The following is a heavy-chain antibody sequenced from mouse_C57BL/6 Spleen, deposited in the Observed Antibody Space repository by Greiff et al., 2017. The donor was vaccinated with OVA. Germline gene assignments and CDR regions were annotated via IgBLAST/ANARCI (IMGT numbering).Heavy chain of an antibody. D-gene: IGHD2-12*01. Sequence: EVMLVESGGGLVQPKGSLKLSCAASGFSFNTYAMNWVRQAPGKGLEWVARIRSKSNNYATYYADSVKDRFTISRDDSESMLYLQMNNLKTEDTAMYYCVRQLLYGNYAMDYWGQGTSVTVSS. V-gene: IGHV10-1*01. CDR3: VRQLLYGNYAMDY. CDR2: IRSKSNNYAT. CDR1: GFSFNTYA. J-gene: IGHJ4*01.